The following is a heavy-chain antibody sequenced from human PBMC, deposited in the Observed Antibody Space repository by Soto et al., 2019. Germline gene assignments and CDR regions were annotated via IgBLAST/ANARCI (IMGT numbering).Heavy chain of an antibody. D-gene: IGHD3-10*01. V-gene: IGHV1-2*02. CDR2: INPKSGGT. CDR1: GYTFTDNY. CDR3: ARAYYGSGRPKS. J-gene: IGHJ5*02. Sequence: GASVKVSCKASGYTFTDNYLHWVRQAPGQGLEWMGWINPKSGGTDFAQKFQGRVTMTRDTAISTAYMELSRLRSDDTAVYYCARAYYGSGRPKSWGQGTLVTVYS.